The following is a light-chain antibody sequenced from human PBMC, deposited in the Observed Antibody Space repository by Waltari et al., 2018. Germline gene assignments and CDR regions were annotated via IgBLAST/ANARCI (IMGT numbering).Light chain of an antibody. V-gene: IGKV4-1*01. CDR2: WAS. Sequence: DIVLTQSPDSLVVSLGERATINCKASQNVLYNSNNKYYLGWNQQKPGQPPKLRIYWASTRESGVPDRFSGTGSGTDFTLTISSLQPEDFATYYCQQSYSTPLTFGPGTKVDIK. CDR1: QNVLYNSNNKYY. J-gene: IGKJ3*01. CDR3: QQSYSTPLT.